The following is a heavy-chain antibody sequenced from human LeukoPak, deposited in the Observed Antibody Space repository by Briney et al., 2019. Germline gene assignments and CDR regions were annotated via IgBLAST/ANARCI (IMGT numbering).Heavy chain of an antibody. CDR1: GFTFDDYA. V-gene: IGHV3-9*01. CDR3: AREWTVTTFDY. Sequence: GGSLRLSCAASGFTFDDYAMHWVRQAPGKGLEWVSGISWNSGSIGYADSVKGRFTISRDNSKNTLYLQMNSLRAEDTAVYYCAREWTVTTFDYWGQGTLVTVSS. D-gene: IGHD4-17*01. CDR2: ISWNSGSI. J-gene: IGHJ4*02.